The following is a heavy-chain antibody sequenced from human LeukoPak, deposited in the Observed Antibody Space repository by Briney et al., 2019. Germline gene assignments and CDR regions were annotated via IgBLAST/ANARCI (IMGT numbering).Heavy chain of an antibody. V-gene: IGHV3-11*04. CDR1: GFTFSDYY. CDR2: ISSSGSTI. J-gene: IGHJ4*02. CDR3: AREGSYYDILTGYTVYFDY. D-gene: IGHD3-9*01. Sequence: GGSLRLSCAASGFTFSDYYMSWIRQAPGKGLEWVSYISSSGSTIYYADSVKGRFTISRDNAKNSLYLQMNSLRAEDTAVYYCAREGSYYDILTGYTVYFDYWGQGTLVTVSS.